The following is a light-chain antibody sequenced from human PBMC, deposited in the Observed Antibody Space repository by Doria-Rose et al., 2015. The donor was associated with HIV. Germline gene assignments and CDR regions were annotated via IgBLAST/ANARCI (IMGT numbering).Light chain of an antibody. J-gene: IGKJ1*01. CDR2: DRS. CDR3: HQYGSAWT. V-gene: IGKV3-20*01. Sequence: TQSPGTLSLSPGERATLSCRASQSFSSTYLAWYQQKPGQAPSLLIYDRSTRAMGIPDRFSASGSGTDFTLTINRLEPEDFALYYCHQYGSAWTFGQGTKVEI. CDR1: QSFSSTY.